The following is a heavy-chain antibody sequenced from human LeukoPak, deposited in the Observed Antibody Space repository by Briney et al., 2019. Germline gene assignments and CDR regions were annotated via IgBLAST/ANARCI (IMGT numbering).Heavy chain of an antibody. J-gene: IGHJ6*02. CDR3: ARLWPYYYYGMDV. D-gene: IGHD2-21*01. CDR2: IYPGDSDT. V-gene: IGHV5-51*01. CDR1: GSRFTSYW. Sequence: PGESLKISCKGSGSRFTSYWIGWVRQMPGKGLEWMGIIYPGDSDTRYSPSFQGQVTISADKSISTAYLQWSSLKASDTAMYYCARLWPYYYYGMDVWGQGTTVTVSS.